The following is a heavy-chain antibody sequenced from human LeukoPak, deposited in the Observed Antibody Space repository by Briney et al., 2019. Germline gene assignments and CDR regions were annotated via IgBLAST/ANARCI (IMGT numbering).Heavy chain of an antibody. CDR1: GFTFSSQL. CDR2: IKQYESEK. CDR3: ARDGPVDYDYVWGSYRHIDY. J-gene: IGHJ4*02. Sequence: GGSLILSCSASGFTFSSQLMSWVRQAPGKGLEWVANIKQYESEKYYVDSVKGRFTISRDNAKNSLYLQMNSLRAEDTGVYYCARDGPVDYDYVWGSYRHIDYWGQGTLVTVSS. V-gene: IGHV3-7*01. D-gene: IGHD3-16*02.